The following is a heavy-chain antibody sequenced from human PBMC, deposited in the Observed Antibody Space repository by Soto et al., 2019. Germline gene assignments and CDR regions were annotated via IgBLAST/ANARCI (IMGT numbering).Heavy chain of an antibody. CDR3: ARDKITGLFDY. D-gene: IGHD2-8*02. Sequence: QVQLQQWGAGLLKPSETLSLTCAVYGGSFSGYYWTWIRQPPGTGLEWIGEINHSGSTNYNPSLKRRVTISVATSKNQFALKLTSVTDADTAVYYCARDKITGLFDYWGQGTLVTVSS. J-gene: IGHJ4*02. CDR1: GGSFSGYY. CDR2: INHSGST. V-gene: IGHV4-34*01.